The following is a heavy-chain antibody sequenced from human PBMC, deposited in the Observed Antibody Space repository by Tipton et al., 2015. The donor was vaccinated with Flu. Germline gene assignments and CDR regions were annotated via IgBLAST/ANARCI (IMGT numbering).Heavy chain of an antibody. V-gene: IGHV4-34*01. CDR2: INHSGST. J-gene: IGHJ5*02. CDR1: GGSFSGYY. Sequence: GLVKPSETLSLTCAVYGGSFSGYYWSWIRQPPGKGLEWIGEINHSGSTNYNPSLKSRVTISVDTSKNQFSLKPSSVTAADTAVYYCARGYCSSTSCYKEENWFDPWGQGTLVTVSS. CDR3: ARGYCSSTSCYKEENWFDP. D-gene: IGHD2-2*02.